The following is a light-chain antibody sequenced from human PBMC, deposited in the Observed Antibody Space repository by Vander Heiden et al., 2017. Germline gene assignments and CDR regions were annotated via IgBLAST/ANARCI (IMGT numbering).Light chain of an antibody. CDR1: QSIGSY. CDR3: QQSYGTWT. Sequence: DIQLTQSSSPLSASVGDRVTITCRAGQSIGSYVSWYQQKPGKAPKLVIYAASNVQSGVPARFSGSGSGTDFTLSISSLQPEDFATYYCQQSYGTWTFGQGTKVEIK. J-gene: IGKJ1*01. CDR2: AAS. V-gene: IGKV1-39*01.